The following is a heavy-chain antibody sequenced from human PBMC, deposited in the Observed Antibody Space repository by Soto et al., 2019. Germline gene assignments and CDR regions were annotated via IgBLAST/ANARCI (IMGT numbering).Heavy chain of an antibody. CDR1: GGSISSYY. CDR2: IYYSGST. Sequence: PSETLALTCTVSGGSISSYYWSWIRQPPGKGLEWIGYIYYSGSTNYNPSLKSRVTISVDTSKNQFSLKLSSVTAADTAVYYCAARPIYGVLTGYYSYWGQGTLVTVSS. J-gene: IGHJ4*02. CDR3: AARPIYGVLTGYYSY. D-gene: IGHD3-9*01. V-gene: IGHV4-59*08.